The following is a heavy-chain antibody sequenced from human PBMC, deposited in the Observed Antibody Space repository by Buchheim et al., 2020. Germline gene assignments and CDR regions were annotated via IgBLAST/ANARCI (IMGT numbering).Heavy chain of an antibody. CDR3: ARDLGDSGSYFCIFDC. CDR2: ISPGGGTT. D-gene: IGHD1-26*01. J-gene: IGHJ4*02. CDR1: GYTFTSYY. V-gene: IGHV1-46*01. Sequence: QVQLVQSGAEVKKPGASVKVSCKASGYTFTSYYMHWVRQAPGQGLEWMGSISPGGGTTEYAQKFQGRVTVTRDTSTSSVYMELSSLRSEDTAVYYCARDLGDSGSYFCIFDCWGQGTL.